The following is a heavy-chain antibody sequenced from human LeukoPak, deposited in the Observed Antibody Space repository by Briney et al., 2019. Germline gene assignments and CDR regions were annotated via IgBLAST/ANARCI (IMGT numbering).Heavy chain of an antibody. Sequence: SETLSLTCAVYGGSFSGYYWSWIRQPPGRGLEWIGEINHSGSTNYNPSLKSRVTISVDTSKNQFSLKLSSVTAADTAVYYCARGHERNFDYWGQGTLVTVSS. CDR3: ARGHERNFDY. V-gene: IGHV4-34*01. CDR1: GGSFSGYY. J-gene: IGHJ4*02. CDR2: INHSGST. D-gene: IGHD5-24*01.